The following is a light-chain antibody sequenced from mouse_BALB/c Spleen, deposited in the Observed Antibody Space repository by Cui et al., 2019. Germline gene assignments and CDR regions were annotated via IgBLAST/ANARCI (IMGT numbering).Light chain of an antibody. CDR2: DTS. CDR1: SRVSY. V-gene: IGKV4-59*01. CDR3: PQWSSNLT. J-gene: IGKJ4*01. Sequence: QIVLTQSPAIMSASPGEKVTMTCRASSRVSYMHWYQQKSGTSPKRWIYDTSKLASGVPARLSGSGSGTSYSLTISSMEAEDAATYYCPQWSSNLTFGSGTKLEIK.